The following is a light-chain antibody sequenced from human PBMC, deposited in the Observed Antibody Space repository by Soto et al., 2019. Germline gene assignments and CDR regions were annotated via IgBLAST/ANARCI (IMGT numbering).Light chain of an antibody. Sequence: DIQMTQSPYSLSASVGDRVTITCRASQSISGYFKWEQQKPVQAPELLIYAASSLQRGVPARFSGSGSGTDFTLTISSLQPEDFATYYCQQSYTTPLTFGGGTKVEIK. J-gene: IGKJ4*01. CDR1: QSISGY. CDR2: AAS. V-gene: IGKV1-39*01. CDR3: QQSYTTPLT.